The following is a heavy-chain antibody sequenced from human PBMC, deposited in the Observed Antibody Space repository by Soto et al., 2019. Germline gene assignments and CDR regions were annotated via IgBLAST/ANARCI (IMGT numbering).Heavy chain of an antibody. J-gene: IGHJ4*02. CDR1: GGSINNYY. CDR2: IYYSGST. V-gene: IGHV4-59*01. D-gene: IGHD6-13*01. Sequence: SETLSLTCTVSGGSINNYYWSWIRQPPGRGLEWIGYIYYSGSTNYNPSLKRRLALSVHTSKNQFSLNLSSVTTADTAAYYCARAGTSSWYGYFDYWGQGAQVTVSS. CDR3: ARAGTSSWYGYFDY.